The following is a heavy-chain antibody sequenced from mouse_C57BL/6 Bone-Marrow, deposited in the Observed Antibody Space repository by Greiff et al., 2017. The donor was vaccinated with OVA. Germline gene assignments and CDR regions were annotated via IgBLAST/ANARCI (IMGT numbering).Heavy chain of an antibody. Sequence: EVMLVESGGGLVQPGGSMKLSCAASGFTFSDAWMDWVRQSPEKGLEWVAEIRNKANNHATYYAESVKGRFTISRDDSKSSVYLQMNSLRAEDTGIYYCTRSLLLFYYFDYWGQGTTLTVSS. CDR1: GFTFSDAW. V-gene: IGHV6-6*01. CDR3: TRSLLLFYYFDY. D-gene: IGHD2-1*01. CDR2: IRNKANNHAT. J-gene: IGHJ2*01.